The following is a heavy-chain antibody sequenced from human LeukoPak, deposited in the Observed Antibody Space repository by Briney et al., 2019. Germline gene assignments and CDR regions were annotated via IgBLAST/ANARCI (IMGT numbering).Heavy chain of an antibody. CDR2: ISTYNGYA. CDR3: ARDGYYDSSGYYTDAFDI. CDR1: GYTFTRYG. J-gene: IGHJ3*02. V-gene: IGHV1-18*01. D-gene: IGHD3-22*01. Sequence: GASVKVSCKASGYTFTRYGISWVRQAPGQGLEWMGWISTYNGYANYAQKLQGRVTMTTDTSTSTAYMELRSLRSDDTAVYYCARDGYYDSSGYYTDAFDIWGQGTMVTVSS.